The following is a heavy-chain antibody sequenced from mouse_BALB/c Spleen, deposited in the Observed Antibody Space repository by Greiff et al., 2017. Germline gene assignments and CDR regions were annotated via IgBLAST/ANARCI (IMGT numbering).Heavy chain of an antibody. V-gene: IGHV5-17*02. Sequence: EVQLVESGGGLVQPGGSRKLSCAASGFTFSSFGMHWVRQAPEKGLEWVAYISSGSSTIYYADTVKGRFTISRDNPKNTLFLQMTSLRSEDTAMYYCARRNYDYDGGTKDAMDYWGQGTSVTVSS. J-gene: IGHJ4*01. D-gene: IGHD2-4*01. CDR3: ARRNYDYDGGTKDAMDY. CDR2: ISSGSSTI. CDR1: GFTFSSFG.